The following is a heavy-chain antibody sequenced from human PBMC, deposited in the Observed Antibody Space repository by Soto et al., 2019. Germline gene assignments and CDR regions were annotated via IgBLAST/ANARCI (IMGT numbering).Heavy chain of an antibody. J-gene: IGHJ6*02. D-gene: IGHD3-3*01. CDR2: IWYDGSNK. CDR1: GFTFSSYG. V-gene: IGHV3-33*01. Sequence: GGSLRLSCAASGFTFSSYGMHWVRQAPGKGLEWVAVIWYDGSNKYYADSVKGRFTISRDNSKNTLYLQMNSLRAEDTAVYYCATEPYYDFWSGYTIYGMDVWGQGTTVTVSS. CDR3: ATEPYYDFWSGYTIYGMDV.